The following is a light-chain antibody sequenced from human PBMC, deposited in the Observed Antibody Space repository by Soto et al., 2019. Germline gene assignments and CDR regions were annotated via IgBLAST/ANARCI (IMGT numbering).Light chain of an antibody. CDR3: AAWDDTLNGQV. CDR2: RND. J-gene: IGLJ3*02. Sequence: QSVLTQPTSVSAAPRQRVTISCSGSNSNIGNNAVNWYQQIPGKAPKVLIYRNDVVLSGVSDRFSGSKSGTSASLAISGLQSEDEAHYYCAAWDDTLNGQVFGGGTKVTVL. V-gene: IGLV1-36*01. CDR1: NSNIGNNA.